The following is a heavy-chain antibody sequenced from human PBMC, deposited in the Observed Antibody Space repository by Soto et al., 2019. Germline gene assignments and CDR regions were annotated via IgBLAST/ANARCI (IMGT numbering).Heavy chain of an antibody. D-gene: IGHD1-26*01. Sequence: EVQLVESGGGLVQPGGSLRLSCAASKFSISGYWLHRVRQAPGKGLMWVSRVNPDGSTTTYADSVKGRFTISRDNARDTVFLQTNSLRAEDTAVYYCARVASGSYDWFDPWGQGTLVTVSS. CDR2: VNPDGSTT. J-gene: IGHJ5*02. V-gene: IGHV3-74*01. CDR3: ARVASGSYDWFDP. CDR1: KFSISGYW.